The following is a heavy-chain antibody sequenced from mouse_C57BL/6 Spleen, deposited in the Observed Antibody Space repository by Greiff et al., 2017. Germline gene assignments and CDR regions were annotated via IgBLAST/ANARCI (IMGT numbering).Heavy chain of an antibody. CDR1: GYTFTDYY. V-gene: IGHV1-26*01. CDR3: ARKDDYDGAIAMDY. Sequence: EVQLQQSGPELVKPGASVKISCKASGYTFTDYYMNWVKQSHGKSLEWIGDINPNNGGTSYNQKFKGKATLTVDKSSSTAYMELRSLTSEDSAVYYCARKDDYDGAIAMDYWGQGTSVTVSS. J-gene: IGHJ4*01. D-gene: IGHD2-4*01. CDR2: INPNNGGT.